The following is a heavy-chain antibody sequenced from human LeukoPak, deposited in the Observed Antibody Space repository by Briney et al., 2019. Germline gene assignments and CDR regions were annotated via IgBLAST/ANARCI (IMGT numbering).Heavy chain of an antibody. CDR1: GGSISIYY. CDR3: ARGPTTVTRAFDY. D-gene: IGHD4-17*01. V-gene: IGHV4-4*07. CDR2: IYTSGST. Sequence: SETLSLTCTVSGGSISIYYWSWIRQPAGKGLEWIGRIYTSGSTNYNPSLKSRVTMSVDTSKNQFSLKLSSVTAADAAVYYCARGPTTVTRAFDYWGQGTLVTVSS. J-gene: IGHJ4*02.